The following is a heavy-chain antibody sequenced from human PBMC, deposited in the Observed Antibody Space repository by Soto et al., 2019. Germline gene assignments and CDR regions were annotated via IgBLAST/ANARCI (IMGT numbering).Heavy chain of an antibody. D-gene: IGHD3-9*01. CDR2: INHSGST. Sequence: PSETLSLTCTVSGGSISSSSYYWGWIRQPPGKGLEWIGSINHSGSTYYNPSLKSRVTISVDTSKNQLSLKLSSVTAADTAVYYCARGRYDILTGYYKGYYYYYMDVWGKGTTVTVSS. V-gene: IGHV4-39*01. CDR1: GGSISSSSYY. J-gene: IGHJ6*03. CDR3: ARGRYDILTGYYKGYYYYYMDV.